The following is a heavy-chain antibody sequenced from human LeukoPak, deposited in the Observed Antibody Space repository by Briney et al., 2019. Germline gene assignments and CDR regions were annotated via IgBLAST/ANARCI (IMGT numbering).Heavy chain of an antibody. V-gene: IGHV1-69*04. CDR1: GGTFSSYA. CDR3: AREPYCSGGSCPFDP. CDR2: IIPILGIA. J-gene: IGHJ5*02. Sequence: SVKVSCKASGGTFSSYAISWVRQAPGQGLEWMGRIIPILGIANYAQKFQGRVTITADKSTSTAYMELSSLRSEDTAVYYCAREPYCSGGSCPFDPWGQGTLVTVSS. D-gene: IGHD2-15*01.